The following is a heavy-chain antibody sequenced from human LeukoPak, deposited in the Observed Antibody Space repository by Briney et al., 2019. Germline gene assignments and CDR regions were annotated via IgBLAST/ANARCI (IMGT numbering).Heavy chain of an antibody. CDR3: ARHRAYSSSSPFDY. J-gene: IGHJ4*02. V-gene: IGHV4-59*08. CDR2: IYYTGST. D-gene: IGHD6-6*01. CDR1: GGSISSLY. Sequence: SETLSLTCSVSGGSISSLYWSWIRQPPGKGLEWIGYIYYTGSTNYNPSLKSRVTILVDMSKNQFSLRLSSVTAADTALYYCARHRAYSSSSPFDYWGQGTLVTVSS.